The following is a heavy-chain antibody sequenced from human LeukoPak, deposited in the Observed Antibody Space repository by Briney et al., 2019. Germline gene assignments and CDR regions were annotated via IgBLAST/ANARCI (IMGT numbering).Heavy chain of an antibody. CDR2: INSDGSST. Sequence: PGGSLRLSCAASGFTFSSYWMHWVRQAPGKGLVWVSRINSDGSSTSYADSVKGRFTISRDNAKNTLYLQMNSLRAEDTAVYHCATTFDWLLFLDVWGKGTTVTVSS. CDR3: ATTFDWLLFLDV. D-gene: IGHD3-9*01. V-gene: IGHV3-74*01. J-gene: IGHJ6*04. CDR1: GFTFSSYW.